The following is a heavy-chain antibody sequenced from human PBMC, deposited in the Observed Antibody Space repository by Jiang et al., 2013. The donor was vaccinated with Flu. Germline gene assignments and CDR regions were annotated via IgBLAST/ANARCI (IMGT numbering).Heavy chain of an antibody. CDR3: AASDDSSGYYNWYFDL. V-gene: IGHV4-59*08. D-gene: IGHD3-22*01. CDR2: IYYSGST. J-gene: IGHJ2*01. Sequence: GLVKPSETLSLTCTVSVAPSVVTTGAGSGSPRKGLEWIGYIYYSGSTNYNPSLKSRVTISVDTSKNQFSLKLSSVTAADTAVYYCAASDDSSGYYNWYFDLWGRGTLVTVSS. CDR1: VAPSVVTT.